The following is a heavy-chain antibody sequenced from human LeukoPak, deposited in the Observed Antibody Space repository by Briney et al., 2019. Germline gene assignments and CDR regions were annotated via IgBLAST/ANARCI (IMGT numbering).Heavy chain of an antibody. D-gene: IGHD3-22*01. CDR2: ISGSGGST. J-gene: IGHJ6*02. V-gene: IGHV3-23*01. Sequence: GGSLRLSFAASGFRFSSNAMSWVRQAQGKGLEWVSAISGSGGSTYYADSVKGRFTTSRDNSKNTLYPQMNSLRAEDTAVYYCAKHRAMIVENGMDVWGQGTTVTVSS. CDR1: GFRFSSNA. CDR3: AKHRAMIVENGMDV.